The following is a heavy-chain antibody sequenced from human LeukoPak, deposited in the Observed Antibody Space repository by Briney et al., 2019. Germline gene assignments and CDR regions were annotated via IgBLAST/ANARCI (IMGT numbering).Heavy chain of an antibody. D-gene: IGHD1-14*01. J-gene: IGHJ4*02. Sequence: PGGSLRLSCAASGFTFSSYSMNWVRQAPGKGLEWVSSISSSSSYIYYADSVKGRFTISRDNAKNSLYLQMNSLRAEDTAVYYCARIGFSPPPYTRTIDYWGQGTLVTVSS. CDR2: ISSSSSYI. V-gene: IGHV3-21*01. CDR1: GFTFSSYS. CDR3: ARIGFSPPPYTRTIDY.